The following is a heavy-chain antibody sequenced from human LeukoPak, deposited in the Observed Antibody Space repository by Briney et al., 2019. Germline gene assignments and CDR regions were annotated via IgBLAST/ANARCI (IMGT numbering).Heavy chain of an antibody. CDR2: IWYDGSNK. V-gene: IGHV3-33*06. Sequence: GGSLRLSCAASGFTFSSYGMHWVRQAPGKGLEWVAVIWYDGSNKYYADSVKGRFTISRDNSKNTLYLQMNSLRAEDTAVYYCAKGHLPRYDSSGYYYIYWGQGTLVTVSS. D-gene: IGHD3-22*01. J-gene: IGHJ4*02. CDR1: GFTFSSYG. CDR3: AKGHLPRYDSSGYYYIY.